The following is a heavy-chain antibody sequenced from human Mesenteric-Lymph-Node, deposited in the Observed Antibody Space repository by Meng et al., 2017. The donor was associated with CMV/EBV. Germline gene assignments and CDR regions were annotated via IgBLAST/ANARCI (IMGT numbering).Heavy chain of an antibody. CDR2: MNWNGGST. CDR1: GFTFDDYA. J-gene: IGHJ6*02. CDR3: AREGDYNGYYYGMDV. V-gene: IGHV3-20*04. Sequence: GESLKISCRASGFTFDDYAVSWVRQAPGKGLEWVSGMNWNGGSTGYADSVKGRFTISRDNAKNSLYLQMNSLRVEDTALYYCAREGDYNGYYYGMDVWGQGTTVTVSS. D-gene: IGHD4-11*01.